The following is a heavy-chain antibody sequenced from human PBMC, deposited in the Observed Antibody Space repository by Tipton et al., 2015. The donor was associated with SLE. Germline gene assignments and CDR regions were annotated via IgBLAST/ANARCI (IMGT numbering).Heavy chain of an antibody. V-gene: IGHV4-39*07. CDR3: ARINVPTAMDFYYYYMDV. D-gene: IGHD2-2*01. Sequence: TLSLTCTVSGGSISDSSHYWVWIRQPPGKGLEWIGSFYHSGSTYYNPSLKSRVTISVDTSKNQFSLKLSSVTAADTAQYYCARINVPTAMDFYYYYMDVWGNGTTVTVSS. CDR2: FYHSGST. J-gene: IGHJ6*03. CDR1: GGSISDSSHY.